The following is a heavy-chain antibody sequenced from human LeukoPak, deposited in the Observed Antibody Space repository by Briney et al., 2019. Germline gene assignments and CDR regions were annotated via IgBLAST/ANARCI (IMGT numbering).Heavy chain of an antibody. CDR3: VRRFDP. Sequence: QSGGSLRLSCAASGFTFSSYAMSWVRQAPGKGLEWVSSIGYGGDTYFADSVKGRFAISRDNSKNTVYLQMSSLRAEDTAVYYCVRRFDPWGQGTLVTVSS. V-gene: IGHV3-23*01. CDR1: GFTFSSYA. CDR2: IGYGGDT. J-gene: IGHJ5*02.